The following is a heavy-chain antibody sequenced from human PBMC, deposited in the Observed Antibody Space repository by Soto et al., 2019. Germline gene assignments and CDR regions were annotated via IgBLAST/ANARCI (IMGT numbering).Heavy chain of an antibody. D-gene: IGHD6-13*01. J-gene: IGHJ4*02. V-gene: IGHV4-61*01. Sequence: SETLSLTCTVSGGSVSSGSYYWSWIRQPPGKGLEWIGYIYYSGSTNYNPSLKSRVTISVDTSKNQFSLKLSSVTAADTAVYYCARDLKAAASNFDYWGQGNRITFAS. CDR2: IYYSGST. CDR3: ARDLKAAASNFDY. CDR1: GGSVSSGSYY.